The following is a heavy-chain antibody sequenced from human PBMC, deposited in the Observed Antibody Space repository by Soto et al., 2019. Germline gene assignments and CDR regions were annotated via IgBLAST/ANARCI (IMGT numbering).Heavy chain of an antibody. Sequence: PGGSLRLSCAASGFTFSSYEMNWVRQAPGKGLEWVSYISSSGSTIYYSDSLKGRFTISRDNAKNSLFLQMNSLRAEDTAVYYCARELSTMIVVVITHDAFDIWGQGTMVTVSS. CDR2: ISSSGSTI. CDR1: GFTFSSYE. CDR3: ARELSTMIVVVITHDAFDI. D-gene: IGHD3-22*01. V-gene: IGHV3-48*03. J-gene: IGHJ3*02.